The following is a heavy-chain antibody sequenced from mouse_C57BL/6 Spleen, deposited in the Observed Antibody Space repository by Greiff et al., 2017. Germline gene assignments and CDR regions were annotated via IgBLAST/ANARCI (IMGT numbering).Heavy chain of an antibody. CDR3: ARPPFAY. J-gene: IGHJ3*01. V-gene: IGHV5-17*01. CDR1: GFTFSDYG. CDR2: ISSGSSTI. Sequence: EVMLVESGGGLVKPGGSLKLSCAASGFTFSDYGMHWVRQAPEKGLEWVAYISSGSSTIYYADTVKGRFTISRDNAKSTLFLQLTSLRSEDTAMYYCARPPFAYWGKGTLVTVSA.